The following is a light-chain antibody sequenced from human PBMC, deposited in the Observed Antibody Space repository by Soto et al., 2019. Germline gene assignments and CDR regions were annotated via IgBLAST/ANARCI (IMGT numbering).Light chain of an antibody. CDR1: QSVSSNY. Sequence: IVLTQSPGTLSLSPGERATLSCRASQSVSSNYLAWYQQKPGQAPRLLMYGASSRATGIPDRFSGSGSGTDSTLTINRLEPEDFAVYYCQQYGRSPYTFGQGTKLEIK. CDR2: GAS. CDR3: QQYGRSPYT. V-gene: IGKV3-20*01. J-gene: IGKJ2*01.